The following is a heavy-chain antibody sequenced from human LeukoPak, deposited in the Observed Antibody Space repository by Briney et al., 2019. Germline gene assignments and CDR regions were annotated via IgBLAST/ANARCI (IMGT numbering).Heavy chain of an antibody. D-gene: IGHD1-26*01. CDR3: ARENSGSYREFDY. CDR1: GGSISSYY. Sequence: SETLSLTCTVSGGSISSYYWSWIRQPAGKGLEWIGRIYTSGSTNCNASLKSRVSMSVDTSKNQFSLKLSSVTAADTAVFYCARENSGSYREFDYWGQGTLVTVSS. V-gene: IGHV4-4*07. J-gene: IGHJ4*02. CDR2: IYTSGST.